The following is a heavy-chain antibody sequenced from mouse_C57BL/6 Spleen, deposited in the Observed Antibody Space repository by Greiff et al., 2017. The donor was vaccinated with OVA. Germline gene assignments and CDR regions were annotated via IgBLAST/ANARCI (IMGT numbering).Heavy chain of an antibody. Sequence: QVHVTQSGPGLVQPSQSLSITCTVSGFSLTSYGVHWVRQSPGKGLEWLGVIWSGGSTDYNAAFISRLSISKDKSKSQVFFKMNSLQADDTAIYYCAREGRRSYYYAMDYWGQGTSVTVSS. V-gene: IGHV2-2*01. CDR1: GFSLTSYG. J-gene: IGHJ4*01. D-gene: IGHD1-2*01. CDR3: AREGRRSYYYAMDY. CDR2: IWSGGST.